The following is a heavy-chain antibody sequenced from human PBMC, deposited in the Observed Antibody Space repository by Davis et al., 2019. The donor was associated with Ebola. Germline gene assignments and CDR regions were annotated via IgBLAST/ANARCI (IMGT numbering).Heavy chain of an antibody. D-gene: IGHD3-3*01. Sequence: MPSETLSLTCTVSGGSISSSSYYWGWIRQPPGKGLEWIGSIYYSGSTYYNPSLKSRVPISVDTSKNQFSLKLSSVTAADTAVYYCARRGFWSGYSTPNFYYYYGMDVWGQGTTVTVSS. CDR2: IYYSGST. CDR3: ARRGFWSGYSTPNFYYYYGMDV. CDR1: GGSISSSSYY. J-gene: IGHJ6*02. V-gene: IGHV4-39*07.